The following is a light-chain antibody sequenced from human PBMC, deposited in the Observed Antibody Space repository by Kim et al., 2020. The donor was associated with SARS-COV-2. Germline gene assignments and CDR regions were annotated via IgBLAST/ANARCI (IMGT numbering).Light chain of an antibody. V-gene: IGKV3D-15*01. Sequence: YPGETAALSCRASQSVSSNVAWYQQKPGQAPRLLIYGASARATGIPARFSGSGSGTEFTLTISSLQSDDFAVYYCQQHNDWPPWTFGQGTKVDIK. CDR3: QQHNDWPPWT. J-gene: IGKJ1*01. CDR2: GAS. CDR1: QSVSSN.